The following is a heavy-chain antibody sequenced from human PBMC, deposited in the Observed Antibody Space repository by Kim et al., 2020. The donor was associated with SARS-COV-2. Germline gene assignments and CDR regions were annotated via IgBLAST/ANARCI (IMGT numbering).Heavy chain of an antibody. CDR1: GFTFTGYA. Sequence: GGSLRLSCTTSGFTFTGYAMSWVRQAPGKGLKWVSSIDGSDGTTYYVDSVKGRFTISRDNSKNTLYLQMSTLRADDTAVYYCMKGGWGSIWDHWGQGTLVTVSS. V-gene: IGHV3-23*01. J-gene: IGHJ4*02. CDR3: MKGGWGSIWDH. CDR2: IDGSDGTT. D-gene: IGHD2-21*01.